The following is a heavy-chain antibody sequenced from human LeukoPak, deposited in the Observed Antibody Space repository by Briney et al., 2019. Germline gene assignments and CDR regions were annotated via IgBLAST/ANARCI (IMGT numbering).Heavy chain of an antibody. J-gene: IGHJ4*02. CDR3: ARVMEDSSGYYNYFDY. CDR1: GASVTSHY. D-gene: IGHD3-22*01. Sequence: PSETLSLTCTVSGASVTSHYWTWIRQPPGKGLEWIGYVYYTGSTNYNPSLKSRVTTSVDTSKNQFSLNLNSVTAADTAVYHCARVMEDSSGYYNYFDYWGQGTLVTVSS. CDR2: VYYTGST. V-gene: IGHV4-59*02.